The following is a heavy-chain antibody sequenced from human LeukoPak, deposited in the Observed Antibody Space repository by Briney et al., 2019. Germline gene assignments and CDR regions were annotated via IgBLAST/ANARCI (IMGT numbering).Heavy chain of an antibody. CDR2: ISYTGNT. CDR1: GGSISPYF. J-gene: IGHJ5*02. V-gene: IGHV4-59*01. CDR3: ARDDYRGVTNFDP. D-gene: IGHD3-10*01. Sequence: SETLSLTCTVSGGSISPYFWSWIRQPPGKGLEWIGYISYTGNTNYNPSLKSRVTISIDTSKNQFSLQLTSVTAADTAVYYCARDDYRGVTNFDPWGQGTLVTVSS.